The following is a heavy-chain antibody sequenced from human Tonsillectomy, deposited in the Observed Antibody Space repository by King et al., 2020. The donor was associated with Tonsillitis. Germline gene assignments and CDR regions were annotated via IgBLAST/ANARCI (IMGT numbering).Heavy chain of an antibody. J-gene: IGHJ3*02. V-gene: IGHV5-51*01. D-gene: IGHD3-22*01. CDR1: GYSFTSYW. CDR2: IYPGDSDT. Sequence: VQLVQSGAEVKKPGESLKISCKGSGYSFTSYWIGWVRQMPGKGLEWMGIIYPGDSDTRYSPSFQGQVTISADKSISTAYLQWSSLKASDTAMYYCASCYYDSSGYYDAFDIWGQGKMVTVSS. CDR3: ASCYYDSSGYYDAFDI.